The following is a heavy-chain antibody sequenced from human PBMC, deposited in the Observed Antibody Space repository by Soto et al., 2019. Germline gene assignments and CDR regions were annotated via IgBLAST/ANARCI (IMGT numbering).Heavy chain of an antibody. CDR1: GFTFSSYS. J-gene: IGHJ4*02. D-gene: IGHD4-17*01. V-gene: IGHV3-48*01. CDR2: ISSSSSTI. CDR3: ARDPYGDYFDY. Sequence: EVQLVESGGGLVQPGGSLRLSCAASGFTFSSYSMNWVRQAPGKGLEWVSYISSSSSTIYYADSVKGRFTISRDNAKNSLYLQMNRLRAEDTAVYYCARDPYGDYFDYWGQGTLVTVSS.